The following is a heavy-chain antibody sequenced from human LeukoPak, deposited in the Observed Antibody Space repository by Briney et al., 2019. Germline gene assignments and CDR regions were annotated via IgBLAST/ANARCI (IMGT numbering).Heavy chain of an antibody. CDR2: INHSGST. J-gene: IGHJ6*02. Sequence: SETLSLTCTVSGGSTSSYYWSWIRQPPGKGLEWIGEINHSGSTNYNPSLRSRVTISVDTSKNQFSLKLTSVTAADTAVYYCARGRVGIGTRSRDYYYGMDVWGQGTTVTVSS. CDR3: ARGRVGIGTRSRDYYYGMDV. CDR1: GGSTSSYY. D-gene: IGHD1-14*01. V-gene: IGHV4-34*01.